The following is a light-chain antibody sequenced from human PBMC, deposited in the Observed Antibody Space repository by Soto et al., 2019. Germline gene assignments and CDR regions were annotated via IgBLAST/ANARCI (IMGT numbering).Light chain of an antibody. CDR2: GNN. CDR1: SSNIGAGYD. CDR3: QSFDTNLSGGV. Sequence: QSVLTQPPSVSGAPGQRVTISCSGTSSNIGAGYDVHWYHHLPGTAPQLLIFGNNNRPSGVPDRFSASRSGTSATLAITGLQAEDEADYYCQSFDTNLSGGVFGGGTKLTVL. J-gene: IGLJ3*02. V-gene: IGLV1-40*01.